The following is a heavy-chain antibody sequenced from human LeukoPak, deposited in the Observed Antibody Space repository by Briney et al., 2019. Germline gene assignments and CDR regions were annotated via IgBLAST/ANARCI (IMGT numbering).Heavy chain of an antibody. J-gene: IGHJ6*03. CDR1: GYTLTIYN. CDR3: ARADGSSSIDYYHLDV. V-gene: IGHV1-8*03. CDR2: INPNSGNT. Sequence: ASVTVSYKPSGYTLTIYNIKWVRQAPGQGREWMGWINPNSGNTGYAQTFQGRVTITRNTSISTAYMELSSLRSEDTAIYYCARADGSSSIDYYHLDVWGKGTTVTVSS. D-gene: IGHD6-6*01.